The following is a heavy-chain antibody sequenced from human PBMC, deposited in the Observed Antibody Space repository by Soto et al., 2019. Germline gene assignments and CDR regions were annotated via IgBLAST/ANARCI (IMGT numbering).Heavy chain of an antibody. CDR1: GGSISSYY. J-gene: IGHJ4*02. V-gene: IGHV4-59*08. CDR2: IYYSGST. CDR3: ARHGTGYDYIWGSYRSGYYFDY. Sequence: SETLSLTCTVSGGSISSYYWSWIRQPPGKGLEWIGYIYYSGSTNYNPSLKSRVTISVDTSKNQFSLKLSSVTAADTAVYYCARHGTGYDYIWGSYRSGYYFDYWGQGTLVTVSS. D-gene: IGHD3-16*02.